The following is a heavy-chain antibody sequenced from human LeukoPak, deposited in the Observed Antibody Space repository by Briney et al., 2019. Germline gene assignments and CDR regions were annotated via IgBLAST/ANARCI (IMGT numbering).Heavy chain of an antibody. CDR3: ASPGGYYYDSSGGGPIDY. V-gene: IGHV3-74*01. Sequence: GGSLRLSCAASGFTFSSYWMHWVRQAPGKGLVWVSRINSDWSSTSYADSVKGRFTISSDNAKNTLYLQMNSLRDEDTAVYYCASPGGYYYDSSGGGPIDYWGQGTLVTVSS. J-gene: IGHJ4*02. D-gene: IGHD3-22*01. CDR2: INSDWSST. CDR1: GFTFSSYW.